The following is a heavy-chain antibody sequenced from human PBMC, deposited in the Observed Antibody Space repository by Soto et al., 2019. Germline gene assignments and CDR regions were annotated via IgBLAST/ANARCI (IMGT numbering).Heavy chain of an antibody. V-gene: IGHV1-3*01. J-gene: IGHJ5*02. D-gene: IGHD2-2*01. CDR1: GYTFTISA. Sequence: ASVKVSSTASGYTFTISAVHWVRKAPGQRLEWVGWINAGNGNTKYSQKFQGRVTITRDTSASTAYMELSSLRSEDTAVYYCARRDCSSTSCYVWWFDPWGQGTLVTVSS. CDR2: INAGNGNT. CDR3: ARRDCSSTSCYVWWFDP.